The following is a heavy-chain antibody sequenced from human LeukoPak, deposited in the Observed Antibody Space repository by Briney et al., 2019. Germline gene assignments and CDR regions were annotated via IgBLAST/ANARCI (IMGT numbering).Heavy chain of an antibody. Sequence: GGSLRLSCAASGFTFSSYWMNWVRQAPGKGMVWVSRIASDGSSTTYADSVKGRFSISRDNAKNTLYLQMNSLRVEDTAVYYCARGRPHGNDYWGQGTLVTVSS. D-gene: IGHD4-23*01. J-gene: IGHJ4*02. CDR1: GFTFSSYW. CDR3: ARGRPHGNDY. CDR2: IASDGSST. V-gene: IGHV3-74*01.